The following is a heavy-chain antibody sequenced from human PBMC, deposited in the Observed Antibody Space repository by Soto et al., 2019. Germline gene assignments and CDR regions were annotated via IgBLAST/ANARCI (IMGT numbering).Heavy chain of an antibody. CDR2: IYYSGST. CDR1: GGSISSSSHF. V-gene: IGHV4-39*01. D-gene: IGHD1-26*01. Sequence: SETLSLTCTVSGGSISSSSHFWGWIRQPPGKGLEWIGSIYYSGSTYYNPSLKSRVTTSDDSSKNQFSLKLNSVTAADTAVFYCARPNSGTYYHFDYWGQGTLVTVSS. J-gene: IGHJ4*02. CDR3: ARPNSGTYYHFDY.